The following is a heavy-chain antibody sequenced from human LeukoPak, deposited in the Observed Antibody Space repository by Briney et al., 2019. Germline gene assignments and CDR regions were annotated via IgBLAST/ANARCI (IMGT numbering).Heavy chain of an antibody. D-gene: IGHD2/OR15-2a*01. CDR1: GFTFSSYA. V-gene: IGHV3-30-3*01. CDR3: ARALYAYYYYYGMDV. J-gene: IGHJ6*02. CDR2: ISYDGSNK. Sequence: QTGGSLRLSCAASGFTFSSYAMHWVRQAPGKGLEWVAVISYDGSNKYYADSVKGRFTISRDNSKNTLYLQMNSLRAEDTAVYYCARALYAYYYYYGMDVWGQGTTVTVSS.